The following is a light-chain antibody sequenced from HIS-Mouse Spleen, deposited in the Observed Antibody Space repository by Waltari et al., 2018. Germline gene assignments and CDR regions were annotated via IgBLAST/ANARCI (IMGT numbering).Light chain of an antibody. CDR1: SSNIGSNT. V-gene: IGLV1-44*01. J-gene: IGLJ1*01. Sequence: QSVLTQPPSASGTPGQRVTISCSGSSSNIGSNTVNWYQQLPGTAPKLLIYSNNRRPSVVPDRCSGSKSGTSASLAISGLQSEDEADYYCAAWDDSLNGNYVFGTGTKVTVL. CDR2: SNN. CDR3: AAWDDSLNGNYV.